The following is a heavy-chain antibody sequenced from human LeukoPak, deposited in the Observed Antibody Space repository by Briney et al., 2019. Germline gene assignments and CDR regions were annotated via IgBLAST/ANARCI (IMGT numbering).Heavy chain of an antibody. J-gene: IGHJ4*02. Sequence: GGSLRLSCAASGFTFSSYAMSWVRQAPGKGLEWVSAISGSGGSTYYADSVKGRFTISRDNSKNTLYLQMNSLRAEDTAVYYCARDLEGLDSSSSDYWGQGTLVTVSS. V-gene: IGHV3-23*01. CDR3: ARDLEGLDSSSSDY. CDR2: ISGSGGST. CDR1: GFTFSSYA. D-gene: IGHD6-6*01.